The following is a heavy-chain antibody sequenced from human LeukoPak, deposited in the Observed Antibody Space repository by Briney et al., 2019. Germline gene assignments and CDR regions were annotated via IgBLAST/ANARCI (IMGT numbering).Heavy chain of an antibody. D-gene: IGHD6-13*01. V-gene: IGHV3-30*04. Sequence: PGGSLRLSCAASGFTFSSYAMDWVRQAPGKGLEWVAVISYDGSNKYYADSVKGRFTISRDNSKNTLYLQMNSLRAEDTAVYYCAREPDSSSWYGPYWGQGTLVTVSS. CDR1: GFTFSSYA. J-gene: IGHJ4*02. CDR2: ISYDGSNK. CDR3: AREPDSSSWYGPY.